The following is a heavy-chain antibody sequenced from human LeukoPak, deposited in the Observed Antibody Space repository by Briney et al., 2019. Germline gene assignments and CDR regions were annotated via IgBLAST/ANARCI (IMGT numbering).Heavy chain of an antibody. V-gene: IGHV3-23*01. Sequence: PGGSLRLSCAASGFTFNSYAMTWVRQAPGKGLEWVSDISGSGGSTYYADSVKGRFTVSRDNAKNSLYLQMNSLRVEDTAVYYCASPAAGTNFDCWGQGTLVTVSS. CDR2: ISGSGGST. CDR1: GFTFNSYA. J-gene: IGHJ4*02. D-gene: IGHD6-13*01. CDR3: ASPAAGTNFDC.